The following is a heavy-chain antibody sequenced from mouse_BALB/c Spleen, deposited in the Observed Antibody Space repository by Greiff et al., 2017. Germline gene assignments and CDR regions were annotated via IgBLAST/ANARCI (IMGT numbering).Heavy chain of an antibody. CDR1: GYSITSDYA. D-gene: IGHD1-2*01. V-gene: IGHV3-2*02. J-gene: IGHJ1*01. CDR2: ISYSGST. CDR3: ARGKFITTATGYWYFDV. Sequence: DVHLVESGPGLVKPSQSLSLTCTVTGYSITSDYAWNWIRQFPGNKLEWMGYISYSGSTSYNPSLKSRISITRDTSKNQFFLQLNSVTTEDTATYYCARGKFITTATGYWYFDVWGAGTTVTVSS.